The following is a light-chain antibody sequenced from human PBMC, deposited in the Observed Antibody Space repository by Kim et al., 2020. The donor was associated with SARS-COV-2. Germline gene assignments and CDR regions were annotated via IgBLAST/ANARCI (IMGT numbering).Light chain of an antibody. CDR2: DAS. V-gene: IGKV3-11*01. J-gene: IGKJ3*01. CDR1: QSVSTY. CDR3: QQRSNWPAT. Sequence: LSPGERATLSCRASQSVSTYLAWYQQKPGQAPRLLIYDASNRATGIPARFSGSGSGTDFTLTISSLEPEDFAVYYCQQRSNWPATFGPGTKVDIK.